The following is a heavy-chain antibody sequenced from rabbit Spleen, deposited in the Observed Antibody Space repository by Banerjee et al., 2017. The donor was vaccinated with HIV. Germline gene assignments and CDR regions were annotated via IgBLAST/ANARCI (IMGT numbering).Heavy chain of an antibody. CDR1: GFSFSSSYY. CDR2: IYIGDGST. D-gene: IGHD2-1*01. V-gene: IGHV1S40*01. Sequence: QSLEESGGDLVKPGASLTLTCTASGFSFSSSYYMCWVRQAPGKGLECIACIYIGDGSTYYATWAKGRFTISKTSSTTVTLQMTSLTAADTATYFCARGSATMTMMITGFFFNLWGPGTLVTVS. CDR3: ARGSATMTMMITGFFFNL. J-gene: IGHJ4*01.